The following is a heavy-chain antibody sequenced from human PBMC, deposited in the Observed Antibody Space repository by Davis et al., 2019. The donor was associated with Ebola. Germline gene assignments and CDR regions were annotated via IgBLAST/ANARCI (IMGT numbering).Heavy chain of an antibody. Sequence: PSETLSLTCTVSGGSISSSTYYWGWIRQPPGKGLEWIGSMYYSGSTYYNPSLKSRVTISLDTSRNHFSLMLSSVAAADTAVYYCARALMDGNTALGYWGQGTLITVSS. CDR1: GGSISSSTYY. J-gene: IGHJ4*02. D-gene: IGHD6-19*01. CDR3: ARALMDGNTALGY. V-gene: IGHV4-39*02. CDR2: MYYSGST.